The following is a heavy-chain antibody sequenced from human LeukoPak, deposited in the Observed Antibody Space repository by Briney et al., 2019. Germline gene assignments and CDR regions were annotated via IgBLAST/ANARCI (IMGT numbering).Heavy chain of an antibody. CDR3: ARDGTHYDTIRGYYYYMDV. CDR1: GYTFTNCY. V-gene: IGHV1-2*02. Sequence: ASVKVSCKASGYTFTNCYMHWVRQAPGQGLEWMGWINPNSGGTNYAQKYQGRVTMTSNTSISTAYMELSRLRSDDTAVYYCARDGTHYDTIRGYYYYMDVWGKGTTVTVSS. CDR2: INPNSGGT. J-gene: IGHJ6*03. D-gene: IGHD3-9*01.